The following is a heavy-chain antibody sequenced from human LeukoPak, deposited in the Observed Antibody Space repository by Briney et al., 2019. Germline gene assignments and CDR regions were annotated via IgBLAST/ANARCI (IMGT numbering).Heavy chain of an antibody. D-gene: IGHD3-16*01. J-gene: IGHJ4*02. CDR2: IYTSGST. V-gene: IGHV4-4*07. CDR3: ATTETPWAAADY. Sequence: SETLSLTCTVSGGSISSYYWSWIRQPAGKGLEWIGRIYTSGSTNYNPSLKSRVTITVDKSKNQFSMRLSSVTAADTAVYYCATTETPWAAADYWGQGILVIVSS. CDR1: GGSISSYY.